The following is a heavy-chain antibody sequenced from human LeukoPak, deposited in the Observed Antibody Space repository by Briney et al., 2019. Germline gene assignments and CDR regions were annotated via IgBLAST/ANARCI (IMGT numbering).Heavy chain of an antibody. CDR3: ARDTQEQGNWFDP. Sequence: GGSLRLSCAASGFTFSSYGMHWVRQAPGKGLEWVALVSYDGSNKYYADSVKGRFAISRDNSKNTLYLQMNSLRAEDTAVYYCARDTQEQGNWFDPWGQGTLVTVSS. CDR2: VSYDGSNK. V-gene: IGHV3-30*03. CDR1: GFTFSSYG. D-gene: IGHD6-13*01. J-gene: IGHJ5*02.